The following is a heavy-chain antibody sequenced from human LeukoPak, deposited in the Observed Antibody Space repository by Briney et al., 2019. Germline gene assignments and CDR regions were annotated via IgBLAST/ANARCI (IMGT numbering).Heavy chain of an antibody. Sequence: SETLSLTCTVSGGSMSSYYWSWIRQPPGRGLEWIGYMDSSGSTNYNPSLKNRVIISVDRSKSQSSLKLSSVTAADTAVYYCARHGGSCSFDYWGQGTLVTVSS. CDR3: ARHGGSCSFDY. J-gene: IGHJ4*02. CDR2: MDSSGST. D-gene: IGHD2-15*01. CDR1: GGSMSSYY. V-gene: IGHV4-59*08.